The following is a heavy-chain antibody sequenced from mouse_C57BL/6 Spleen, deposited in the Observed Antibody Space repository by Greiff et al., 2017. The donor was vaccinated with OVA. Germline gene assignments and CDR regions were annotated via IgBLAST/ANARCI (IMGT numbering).Heavy chain of an antibody. CDR3: ARGGRGDY. J-gene: IGHJ2*01. CDR1: GYTFTDYY. V-gene: IGHV1-76*01. CDR2: IYPGSGNT. Sequence: QVQLQQSGAELVRPGASVKLSCKASGYTFTDYYINWVKQRPGQGLEWIARIYPGSGNTYYNEKFKGKATLTAEESSSTAYMQLSSLTSEDSAVYFCARGGRGDYWGQGTTLTVSS.